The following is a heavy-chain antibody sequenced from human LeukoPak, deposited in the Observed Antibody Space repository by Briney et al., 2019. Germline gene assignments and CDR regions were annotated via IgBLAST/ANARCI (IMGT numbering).Heavy chain of an antibody. CDR3: ARACPSGSYWD. CDR2: ISSSSSYI. D-gene: IGHD1-26*01. J-gene: IGHJ4*02. Sequence: GGSLRLSCAASGFTFSSYSMNWVRQAPGKGLEWVSSISSSSSYIYYADSAKGRFTISRDNAKNSLYLQMNSLRAEDTAVYYCARACPSGSYWDWGQGTLVTVSS. CDR1: GFTFSSYS. V-gene: IGHV3-21*01.